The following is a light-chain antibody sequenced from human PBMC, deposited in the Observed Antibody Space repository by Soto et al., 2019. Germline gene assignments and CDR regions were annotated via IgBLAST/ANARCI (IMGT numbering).Light chain of an antibody. CDR3: QQYASSPGT. CDR1: QSVISSY. CDR2: GAS. V-gene: IGKV3-20*01. J-gene: IGKJ1*01. Sequence: EIMLTQSPGTLSFSPGEGATLSCRASQSVISSYLAWYQQKPGQAPRLLIYGASSRATGIPDRFSGSGSGTDFSLTISRLEPEDFAVYYCQQYASSPGTFGQGTKVEIK.